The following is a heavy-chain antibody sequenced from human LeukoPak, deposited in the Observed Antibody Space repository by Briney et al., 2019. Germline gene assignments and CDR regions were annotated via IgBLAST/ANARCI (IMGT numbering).Heavy chain of an antibody. CDR3: ARCRTTVTAMPGY. J-gene: IGHJ4*02. V-gene: IGHV3-23*01. CDR2: ISGSGDNT. D-gene: IGHD4-17*01. Sequence: GGSLGLSCAASGFTFSSYAMSWVRQAPGKGLEWVSGISGSGDNTYYADSVKGRFTISRDNAKNSLYLQMNSLRAEDTAVYYCARCRTTVTAMPGYWGQGTLVTVSS. CDR1: GFTFSSYA.